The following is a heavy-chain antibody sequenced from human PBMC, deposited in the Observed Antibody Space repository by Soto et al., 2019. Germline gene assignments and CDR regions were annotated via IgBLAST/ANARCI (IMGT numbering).Heavy chain of an antibody. Sequence: GGSLRLSCAASGFTFSSYGMHWVRQAPGKGLEWVAVISYDGSNKYYADSVKGRFTISRDNSKNTLYLQMNSLRAEDTAVYYCAKTASGSYRFDYWGQGTLVTVSS. CDR2: ISYDGSNK. V-gene: IGHV3-30*18. D-gene: IGHD1-26*01. CDR3: AKTASGSYRFDY. J-gene: IGHJ4*02. CDR1: GFTFSSYG.